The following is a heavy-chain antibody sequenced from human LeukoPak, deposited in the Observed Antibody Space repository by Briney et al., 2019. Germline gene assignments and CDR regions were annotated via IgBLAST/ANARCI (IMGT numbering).Heavy chain of an antibody. CDR1: GYTFTGYY. J-gene: IGHJ4*02. Sequence: VASVKVSCKASGYTFTGYYMHWVRQAPGQGLEWMGWINPNSGGTNYAQKFQGWVTMTRDTSISTAYMELSRLRSDDTAVYYCARARTVMATTSDYWGQGTLVTVSS. V-gene: IGHV1-2*04. D-gene: IGHD5-18*01. CDR2: INPNSGGT. CDR3: ARARTVMATTSDY.